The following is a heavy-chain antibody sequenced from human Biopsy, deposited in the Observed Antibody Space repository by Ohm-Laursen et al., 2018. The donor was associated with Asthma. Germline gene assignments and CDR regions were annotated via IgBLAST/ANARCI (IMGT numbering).Heavy chain of an antibody. CDR3: AREVVWFREVGGMDV. CDR2: ISSDVRE. Sequence: SLRLSCAASGFTFRNFGMHWVRQAPGKGLEWVALISSDVREWYADSVKGRLTISRDNSKNTLYLQMNSLRADDTAVYYCAREVVWFREVGGMDVWGQGTTATVSS. J-gene: IGHJ6*02. D-gene: IGHD3-10*01. CDR1: GFTFRNFG. V-gene: IGHV3-30*03.